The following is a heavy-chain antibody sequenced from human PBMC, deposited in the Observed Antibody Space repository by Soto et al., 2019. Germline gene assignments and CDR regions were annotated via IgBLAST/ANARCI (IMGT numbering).Heavy chain of an antibody. D-gene: IGHD3-16*01. J-gene: IGHJ6*02. V-gene: IGHV1-8*01. CDR1: GYTFTSYD. CDR2: VNPNSANT. Sequence: QVQLVQSGAEVKKPGASVKVSCKASGYTFTSYDINWVRQATGHGLEWMGWVNPNSANTGYAPKFQGRVTMTRNTSSITAYMELSSLRSKDTAVYYFAREGVRGMDVWGQGNTVTVSS. CDR3: AREGVRGMDV.